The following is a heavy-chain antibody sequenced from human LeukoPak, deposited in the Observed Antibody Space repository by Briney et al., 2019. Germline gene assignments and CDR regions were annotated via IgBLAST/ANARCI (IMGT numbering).Heavy chain of an antibody. CDR3: ARKSGTVGSIMWGVDY. J-gene: IGHJ4*02. CDR1: GYTFSSYD. D-gene: IGHD5-12*01. Sequence: ASVKVSCKASGYTFSSYDISWVRQAPGQGLEWMGWISAYKGNTDYAQKFQGRVTMTTDTSTSTAYMELRSLRADDTAVYYCARKSGTVGSIMWGVDYWGQGTLVTISS. V-gene: IGHV1-18*01. CDR2: ISAYKGNT.